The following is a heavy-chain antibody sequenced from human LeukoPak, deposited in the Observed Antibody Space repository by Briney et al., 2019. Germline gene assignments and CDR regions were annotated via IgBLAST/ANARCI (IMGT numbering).Heavy chain of an antibody. CDR2: ISGSGGST. D-gene: IGHD6-13*01. V-gene: IGHV3-23*01. CDR3: AKGPYSSSWPDNWFDP. J-gene: IGHJ5*02. CDR1: GFTFSSYG. Sequence: PGGTLRLSCAASGFTFSSYGMSWVRQAPGKGLEWVSAISGSGGSTYYADSVKGRFTISRDNPKNTLYLQMNSLRAEDTAVYYCAKGPYSSSWPDNWFDPWGQGTLVTVSS.